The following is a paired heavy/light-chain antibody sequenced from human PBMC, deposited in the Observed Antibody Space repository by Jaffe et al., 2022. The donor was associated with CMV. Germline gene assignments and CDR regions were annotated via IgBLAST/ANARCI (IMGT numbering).Heavy chain of an antibody. V-gene: IGHV3-66*01. Sequence: EVQLVESGGGLVQPGGSLRLSCAASGFTISSGYMSWVRQAPGKGPEWVSVIFSAGSTLYADSVKGRFIISRDNSKNTVYLQMKNLRVDDTAVYYCTRDLVGSGWHRPLDFWGQGTLVSVSS. D-gene: IGHD6-19*01. CDR2: IFSAGST. J-gene: IGHJ4*02. CDR1: GFTISSGY. CDR3: TRDLVGSGWHRPLDF.
Light chain of an antibody. V-gene: IGKV1-17*01. CDR1: QDIRHE. CDR3: LQYNTYPPT. CDR2: AAS. Sequence: DIQMTQAPSSLSASVGDRVTITCRASQDIRHELGWYQQKPGKAPQRLINAASSLQSGVPSRFSGSGFGTEFTLTISGLQPEDFATYYCLQYNTYPPTFGQGTKVEIK. J-gene: IGKJ1*01.